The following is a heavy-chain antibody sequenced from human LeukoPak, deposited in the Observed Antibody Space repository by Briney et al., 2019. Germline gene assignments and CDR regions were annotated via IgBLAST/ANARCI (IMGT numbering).Heavy chain of an antibody. CDR1: GGSISSSSYY. CDR3: ARIRYSENIDY. Sequence: PSETLSLTCTVSGGSISSSSYYWGWIRQPPGKGLECIGSIYYSGRTYYNPSLKSRVTIPVDTSKNQFSLKLSSVTAADTAVCYCARIRYSENIDYWGQGTLVTVSS. CDR2: IYYSGRT. V-gene: IGHV4-39*01. J-gene: IGHJ4*02. D-gene: IGHD1-1*01.